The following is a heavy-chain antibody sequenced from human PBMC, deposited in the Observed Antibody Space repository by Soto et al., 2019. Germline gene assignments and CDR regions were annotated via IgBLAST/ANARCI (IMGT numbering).Heavy chain of an antibody. CDR1: GYTFTNYG. CDR3: ARYRSYYGSGNWFDP. J-gene: IGHJ5*02. V-gene: IGHV1-18*01. D-gene: IGHD3-10*01. Sequence: ASVKVSCKASGYTFTNYGITWVRQAPGQGLEWMGWISNYNGKTNYAQILQGRVTMTTDTSTSTAYMELTSLRPDDTAMYYCARYRSYYGSGNWFDPWGQGTRVTVSS. CDR2: ISNYNGKT.